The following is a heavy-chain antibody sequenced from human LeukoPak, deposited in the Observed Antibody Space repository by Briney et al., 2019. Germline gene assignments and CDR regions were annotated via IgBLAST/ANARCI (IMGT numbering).Heavy chain of an antibody. Sequence: SETLSLTCAVYGGSFSGYYWSWIRQPPGKGLGWIGEINHSGSTNYNPSLKSRVTISVDTSRNQFSLNLNSVTATDTALYYCARGAVERYCRGRSCYGWFDHWGQGTLVTVSS. V-gene: IGHV4-34*01. CDR2: INHSGST. D-gene: IGHD2-15*01. CDR3: ARGAVERYCRGRSCYGWFDH. J-gene: IGHJ5*02. CDR1: GGSFSGYY.